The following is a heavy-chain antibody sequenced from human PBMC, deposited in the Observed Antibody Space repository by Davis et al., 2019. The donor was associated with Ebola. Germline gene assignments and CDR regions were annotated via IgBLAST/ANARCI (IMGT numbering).Heavy chain of an antibody. CDR2: INPNSGGT. Sequence: AASVTVSCKTSGYTFITHYIYWVRQAPGQGLEWMGWINPNSGGTNYAQNFQGRVTMTRDTSISAAYMELSRLTSDDTAEYYCARANWATVGTRWFDPWGQGTLVTVSS. V-gene: IGHV1-2*02. J-gene: IGHJ5*02. CDR3: ARANWATVGTRWFDP. D-gene: IGHD6-13*01. CDR1: GYTFITHY.